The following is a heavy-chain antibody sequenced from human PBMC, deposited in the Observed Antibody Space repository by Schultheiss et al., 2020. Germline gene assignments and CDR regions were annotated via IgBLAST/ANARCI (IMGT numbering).Heavy chain of an antibody. CDR2: ISGSGGST. Sequence: GESLKISCAASGFTFSSYAMSWVRQAPGKGLEWVSAISGSGGSTYYADSVKGRFTISRDNSKNTLYLQMNSLRAEDTAVYYCAKATMVQGVSIDYWGQGTLVTVSS. CDR3: AKATMVQGVSIDY. V-gene: IGHV3-23*01. J-gene: IGHJ4*02. CDR1: GFTFSSYA. D-gene: IGHD3-10*01.